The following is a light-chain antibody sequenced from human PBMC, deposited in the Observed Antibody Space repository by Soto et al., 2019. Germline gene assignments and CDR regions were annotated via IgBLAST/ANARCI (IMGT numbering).Light chain of an antibody. V-gene: IGKV3-15*01. Sequence: EIEMTQSPATLSVSPGERATRTCRASQSVSSNLAWYQQKPGQAPRLLIYDASTRATGIPARFSGSGSGTEYTLTISSLQSEDSAVYYCQQCSWHPFTVTFGGGTKVEIK. CDR1: QSVSSN. J-gene: IGKJ4*01. CDR2: DAS. CDR3: QQCSWHPFTVT.